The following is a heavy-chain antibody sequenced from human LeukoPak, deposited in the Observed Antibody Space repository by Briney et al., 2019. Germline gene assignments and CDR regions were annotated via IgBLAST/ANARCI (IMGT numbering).Heavy chain of an antibody. CDR1: GFTFSSYA. Sequence: GGSLRLSCAASGFTFSSYAMSWVRQAPGKGLEWVSAISGSGGSTYYADSVKGRFTISRDNSKNTLYLQMNSLRAEDTAVYYCARGNWNYGDPLYFDYWGQGTLVTVSS. J-gene: IGHJ4*02. V-gene: IGHV3-23*01. CDR3: ARGNWNYGDPLYFDY. CDR2: ISGSGGST. D-gene: IGHD1-7*01.